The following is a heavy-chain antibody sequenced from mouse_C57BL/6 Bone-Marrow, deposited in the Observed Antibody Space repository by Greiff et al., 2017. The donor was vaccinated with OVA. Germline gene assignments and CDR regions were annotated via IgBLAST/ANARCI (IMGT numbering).Heavy chain of an antibody. CDR1: GYTFTSYG. Sequence: QVQLQQSGAELVRPGASVKLSCKASGYTFTSYGISWVKQRTGQGLEWIGEIYPRSGNTYYTEKVKGKATLTADKSSSTAYMELRSLTSEDSAVYYCGREGEWLLALFAYWGQGTLVTVSA. CDR2: IYPRSGNT. CDR3: GREGEWLLALFAY. D-gene: IGHD2-3*01. J-gene: IGHJ3*01. V-gene: IGHV1-81*01.